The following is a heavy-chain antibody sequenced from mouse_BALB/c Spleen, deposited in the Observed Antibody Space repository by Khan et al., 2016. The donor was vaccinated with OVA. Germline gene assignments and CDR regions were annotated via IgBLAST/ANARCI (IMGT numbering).Heavy chain of an antibody. V-gene: IGHV3-2*02. CDR1: GYSITTDYA. J-gene: IGHJ2*01. CDR2: ISYSGNT. D-gene: IGHD1-1*01. CDR3: ARVYGGDFDY. Sequence: EVQLQESGPGLVKPSQSLSLTCTVTGYSITTDYAWNWIRQFPGNKLEWMGFISYSGNTKYNPSLKSRISITRDTSKNQFFLQLKSVTTGETARYYCARVYGGDFDYWGQGTTLTVSS.